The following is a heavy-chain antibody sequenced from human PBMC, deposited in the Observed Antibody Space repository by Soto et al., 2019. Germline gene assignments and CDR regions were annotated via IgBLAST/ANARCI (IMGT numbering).Heavy chain of an antibody. V-gene: IGHV5-10-1*01. J-gene: IGHJ5*02. Sequence: GESLKISCKGSRYSFTNYWISWVRQMPGKGLEWMGRIDPSDSYTKHSPSFQGHVTISADKSISTAYLQWSSLKASDTAMYYCARQYCRSTSCYIGWFDPWGQGTLVTVSS. D-gene: IGHD2-2*02. CDR2: IDPSDSYT. CDR1: RYSFTNYW. CDR3: ARQYCRSTSCYIGWFDP.